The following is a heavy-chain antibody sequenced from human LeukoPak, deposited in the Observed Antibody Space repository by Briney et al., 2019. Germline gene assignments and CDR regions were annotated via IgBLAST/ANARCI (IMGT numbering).Heavy chain of an antibody. V-gene: IGHV1-3*01. J-gene: IGHJ4*01. CDR2: INAGNGNT. CDR1: GYTFTSYA. D-gene: IGHD3-3*01. CDR3: ARPGLDDFWSGYYGY. Sequence: ASVKVSCKASGYTFTSYAMHWVRRAPGQRLEWMGWINAGNGNTKYSQKFQGRVTITRDTSASTAYMELSSLKSEDTAVYDYARPGLDDFWSGYYGYWGQGTLVTVSS.